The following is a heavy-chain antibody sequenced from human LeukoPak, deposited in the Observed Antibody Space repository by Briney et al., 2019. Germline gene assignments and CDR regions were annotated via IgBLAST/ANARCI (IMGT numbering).Heavy chain of an antibody. CDR2: INSDGWST. V-gene: IGHV3-74*01. CDR1: GFTFSSYW. J-gene: IGHJ4*02. D-gene: IGHD6-25*01. CDR3: AXTAVLFDY. Sequence: GGSLRLSCAASGFTFSSYWMHWVRQAPGKGLVWVSRINSDGWSTIYADSVKGRFTISRDNAKNTLYLQMNSLRAEDTAVYYCAXTAVLFDYWGQGTLVTVSS.